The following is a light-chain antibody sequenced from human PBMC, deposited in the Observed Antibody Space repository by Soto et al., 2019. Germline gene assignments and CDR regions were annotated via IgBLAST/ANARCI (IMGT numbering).Light chain of an antibody. J-gene: IGLJ2*01. V-gene: IGLV2-23*02. Sequence: QSALTQPASVSGSPGQSITISCTGTSSDVGRYNLVSWYQQHPGKAPKLMIYEVSKRPSGVSNRFSGSKSDNTASLTISGLQAEDEADYYCCSYAGSTSHVVFGGGTQLTVL. CDR2: EVS. CDR3: CSYAGSTSHVV. CDR1: SSDVGRYNL.